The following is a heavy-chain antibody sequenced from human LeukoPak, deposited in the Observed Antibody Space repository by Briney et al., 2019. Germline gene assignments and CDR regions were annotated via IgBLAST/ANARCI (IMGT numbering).Heavy chain of an antibody. Sequence: GGSLRLSCAASGFTFSSYEMNWGRQAPGKGLEWVSYISSSGSTIYYADSVKGRFTISGDNAKNSLYLQMNSLRAEDTAVYYCAELGIPMIGGVWGKGTTVTISS. V-gene: IGHV3-48*03. CDR1: GFTFSSYE. D-gene: IGHD3-10*02. CDR3: AELGIPMIGGV. CDR2: ISSSGSTI. J-gene: IGHJ6*04.